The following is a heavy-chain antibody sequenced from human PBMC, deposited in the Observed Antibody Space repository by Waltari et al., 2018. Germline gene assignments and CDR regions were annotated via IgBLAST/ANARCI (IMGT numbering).Heavy chain of an antibody. D-gene: IGHD1-1*01. CDR3: AKDALYNWNDFTGAFDI. V-gene: IGHV3-23*01. CDR2: ISGSGGST. CDR1: GFTFSSYD. J-gene: IGHJ3*02. Sequence: EVQLLESGGGLVQPGGSLRLSCAASGFTFSSYDMSWVRQAPGKGLEWVSAISGSGGSTYYADSVKGRFTISRDNSKNTLYLQMNSLRAEDTAVYYCAKDALYNWNDFTGAFDIWGQGTMVTVSS.